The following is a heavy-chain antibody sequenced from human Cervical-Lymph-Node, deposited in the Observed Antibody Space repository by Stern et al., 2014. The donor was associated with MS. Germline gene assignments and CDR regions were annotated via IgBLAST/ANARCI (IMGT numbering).Heavy chain of an antibody. CDR2: INPDRGGT. CDR1: GYIFTSDD. Sequence: QVQLVESGAEVKKPGASVKVSCKASGYIFTSDDINWVRQASGQGLEWMAWINPDRGGTGYAQKFQGRVTLTRDTSINTAYMEMTSLTSDDTAIYYCTKAWESWGQGTLITVSS. D-gene: IGHD1-26*01. V-gene: IGHV1-8*01. CDR3: TKAWES. J-gene: IGHJ5*02.